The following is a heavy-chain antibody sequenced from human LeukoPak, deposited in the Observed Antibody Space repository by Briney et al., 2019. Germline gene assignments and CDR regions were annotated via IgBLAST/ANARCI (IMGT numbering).Heavy chain of an antibody. CDR3: ARERTRGYCSSTSCYMSYGY. CDR1: GYTFTGYY. J-gene: IGHJ4*02. D-gene: IGHD2-2*02. Sequence: ASVKVSCKASGYTFTGYYMHWVRQAPGQGLEWMGWINPNSGGTNYAQKFQGRVTMTRDTSISTAYMELSRLRSDGTAVYYCARERTRGYCSSTSCYMSYGYWSQGTLVTVSS. CDR2: INPNSGGT. V-gene: IGHV1-2*02.